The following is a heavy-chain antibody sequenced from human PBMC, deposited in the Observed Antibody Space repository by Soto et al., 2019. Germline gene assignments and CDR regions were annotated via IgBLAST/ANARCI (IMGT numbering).Heavy chain of an antibody. Sequence: ASVKVSCKVSGYTLTELSMHWVRQAPGKGLEWMGGFDPEDGETIYAQKFQGRVTMTEDTSTDTAYMELSSLRSEDTAVYYCATGVSGVVIIFDYWGQRTLVTVSS. V-gene: IGHV1-24*01. D-gene: IGHD3-3*01. CDR2: FDPEDGET. J-gene: IGHJ4*02. CDR1: GYTLTELS. CDR3: ATGVSGVVIIFDY.